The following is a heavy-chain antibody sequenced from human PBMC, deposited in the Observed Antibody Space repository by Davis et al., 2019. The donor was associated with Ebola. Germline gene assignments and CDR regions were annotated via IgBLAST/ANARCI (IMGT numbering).Heavy chain of an antibody. Sequence: SVKVSCKASGGTFSSYAISWVRQAPGQGLEWMGRIIPILGIANYAQKFQGRVTITADKSTSTAYMELSSLRFEDTAVYYCARTNPGDGYKRRYYFDYWGQGTLVTVSS. CDR3: ARTNPGDGYKRRYYFDY. CDR2: IIPILGIA. V-gene: IGHV1-69*04. CDR1: GGTFSSYA. J-gene: IGHJ4*02. D-gene: IGHD5-24*01.